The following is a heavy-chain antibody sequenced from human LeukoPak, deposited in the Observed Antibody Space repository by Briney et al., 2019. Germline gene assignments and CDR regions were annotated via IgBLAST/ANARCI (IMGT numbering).Heavy chain of an antibody. J-gene: IGHJ4*02. D-gene: IGHD2-2*01. CDR2: ISGSGGST. V-gene: IGHV3-23*01. CDR1: GFTFSSYA. CDR3: ARGLCTSTGCYQGPFDF. Sequence: GGSLRLSCAASGFTFSSYAMSWVRQAPGKGLEWVSAISGSGGSTYYADSVKGRFTISRDNSKNTLYLQMNRLRTEDTAVHYCARGLCTSTGCYQGPFDFWGQGMLVTVSS.